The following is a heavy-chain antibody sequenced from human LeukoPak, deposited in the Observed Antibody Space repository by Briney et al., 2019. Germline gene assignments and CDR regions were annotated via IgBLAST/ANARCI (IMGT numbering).Heavy chain of an antibody. CDR1: GFSLSTSGMC. CDR3: ARILASGGTIDY. J-gene: IGHJ4*02. D-gene: IGHD3-10*01. Sequence: SGPTLVNPTQTLTLTCTFSGFSLSTSGMCVSWIRQPPGKALEWLACIDWDDDKYYSTSLKTRLSISKDTSKNQVVLTMTNMDPVDTATYYCARILASGGTIDYWGQGTLVTVSS. V-gene: IGHV2-70*11. CDR2: IDWDDDK.